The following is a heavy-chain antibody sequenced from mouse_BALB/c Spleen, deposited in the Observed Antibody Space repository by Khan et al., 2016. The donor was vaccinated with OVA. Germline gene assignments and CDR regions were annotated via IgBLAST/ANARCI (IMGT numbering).Heavy chain of an antibody. D-gene: IGHD4-1*01. CDR1: GFTFSAYG. CDR3: SSQITGSFAD. V-gene: IGHV5-6*01. J-gene: IGHJ3*01. CDR2: INSDSYYT. Sequence: VELVESGGDLVRPGGSLKLSCAASGFTFSAYGMSWVRQSPEKGLEWVATINSDSYYTYYPDSLKGRFNISRDNAKNNLYMQMRSLTSADTARFYCSSQITGSFADWGQGTLVTVSA.